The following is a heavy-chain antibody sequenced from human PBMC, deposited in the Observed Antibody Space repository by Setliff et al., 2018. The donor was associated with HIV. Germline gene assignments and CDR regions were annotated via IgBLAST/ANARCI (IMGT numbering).Heavy chain of an antibody. Sequence: AGGSLRLSCAVSGFTFRTYWMSWVRQTPGKGLEWVANIKPDGSEKYYVDSVKGRFAISRDNARNSLYLEMSTLRAEDTALYYCARSRSTRDAFDTWGRGTMVTVSS. D-gene: IGHD2-2*01. J-gene: IGHJ3*02. CDR1: GFTFRTYW. CDR3: ARSRSTRDAFDT. V-gene: IGHV3-7*01. CDR2: IKPDGSEK.